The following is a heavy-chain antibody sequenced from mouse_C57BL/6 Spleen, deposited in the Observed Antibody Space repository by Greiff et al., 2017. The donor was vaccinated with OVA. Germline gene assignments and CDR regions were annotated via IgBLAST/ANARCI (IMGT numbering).Heavy chain of an antibody. D-gene: IGHD2-5*01. CDR2: ISYSGST. J-gene: IGHJ4*01. Sequence: EVQLQGSGPGMVKPSQSLSLTCTVTGYSITSGYDWHWIRHFPGNKLEWMGYISYSGSTNYNPSLKSRISITHDTSKNHFFLKLNSVTTEDTATYYCARDSNYYAMDYWGQGTSVTVSS. CDR1: GYSITSGYD. V-gene: IGHV3-1*01. CDR3: ARDSNYYAMDY.